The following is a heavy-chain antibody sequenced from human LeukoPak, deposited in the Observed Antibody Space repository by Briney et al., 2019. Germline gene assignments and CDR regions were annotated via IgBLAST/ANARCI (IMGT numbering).Heavy chain of an antibody. CDR3: ARDLRRFSLYGPSFDY. D-gene: IGHD3-10*01. V-gene: IGHV4-4*07. J-gene: IGHJ4*02. CDR2: IYTSGST. Sequence: SETLSLTCTVSGGSISSYYWSWIRQPAGKGLEWIGRIYTSGSTNYNPSLKSRVTMSVDTSKNQFSLKLSSVTAADTAVYYCARDLRRFSLYGPSFDYWGRGTLVTVSS. CDR1: GGSISSYY.